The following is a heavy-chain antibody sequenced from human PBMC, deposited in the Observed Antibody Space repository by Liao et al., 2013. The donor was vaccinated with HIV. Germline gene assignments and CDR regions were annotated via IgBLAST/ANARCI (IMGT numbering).Heavy chain of an antibody. D-gene: IGHD2-15*01. V-gene: IGHV4-4*07. CDR1: GGSIRSYY. CDR2: IYTNGTT. J-gene: IGHJ3*02. Sequence: QVQLQESGPGLVKPSETLSLTCTVSGGSIRSYYWSWIRQPAGKGLEWIGHIYTNGTTNYNPSLKSRVTMSVDTSKNQFSLKLSSVTAADTAVYYCARDPNGGIVVVVACYWVPAFDIWGQGTMVTVSS. CDR3: ARDPNGGIVVVVACYWVPAFDI.